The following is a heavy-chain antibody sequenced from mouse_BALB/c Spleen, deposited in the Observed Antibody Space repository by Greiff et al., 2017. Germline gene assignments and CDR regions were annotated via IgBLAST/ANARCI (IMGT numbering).Heavy chain of an antibody. D-gene: IGHD1-1*01. Sequence: PLQQSGAELVKPGASVKLSCTASGFNIKDTYMHWVKQRPEQGLEWIGRIDPANGNTKYDPKFQGKATITADTSSNTAYLQLSSLTSEDTAVYYCARNYGSSYYYAMDYWGQGTSVTVSS. V-gene: IGHV14-3*02. CDR3: ARNYGSSYYYAMDY. J-gene: IGHJ4*01. CDR1: GFNIKDTY. CDR2: IDPANGNT.